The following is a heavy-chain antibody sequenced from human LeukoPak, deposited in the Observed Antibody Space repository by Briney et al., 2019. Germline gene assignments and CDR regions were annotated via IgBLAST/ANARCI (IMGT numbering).Heavy chain of an antibody. CDR3: ASMDFWSASHLDY. V-gene: IGHV4-39*01. CDR2: ISYSGSA. CDR1: GGSISSSYYY. D-gene: IGHD3-3*01. Sequence: SETLSLTCTVSGGSISSSYYYWGWIRQPPGRGLEWIGTISYSGSAYYSPSLKSPVTISVDTSKNQFSLKLSSVTAADTAVYYCASMDFWSASHLDYWGQGTLVTVSS. J-gene: IGHJ4*02.